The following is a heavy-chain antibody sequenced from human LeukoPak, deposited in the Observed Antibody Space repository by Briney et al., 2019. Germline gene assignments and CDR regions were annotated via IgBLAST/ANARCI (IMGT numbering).Heavy chain of an antibody. CDR2: ISGSGGST. D-gene: IGHD3-3*01. V-gene: IGHV3-23*01. Sequence: GGSLRLSCAASGFTFSDYYMSWIRQAPGKGLEWVSGISGSGGSTYYADSVKGRFTISRDKSKNTLYLQMNSLRAEDTAVYYCANNYDFWALGYMDVWGKGTTVSVSS. CDR3: ANNYDFWALGYMDV. CDR1: GFTFSDYY. J-gene: IGHJ6*03.